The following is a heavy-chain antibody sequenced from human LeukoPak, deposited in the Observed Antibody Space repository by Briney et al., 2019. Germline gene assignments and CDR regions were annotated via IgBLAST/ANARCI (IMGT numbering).Heavy chain of an antibody. D-gene: IGHD3-10*01. CDR1: GYTFTCYG. CDR3: ARDPYYYGSGSPRVDTQFDY. CDR2: ISAYNGNT. J-gene: IGHJ4*02. Sequence: ASVKVSCKASGYTFTCYGISWVRQAPGQGLEWMGWISAYNGNTNYAQKLQGRVTMTTDTSTSAAYMELRSLRSDDTAVYCCARDPYYYGSGSPRVDTQFDYWGQGTLVTVSS. V-gene: IGHV1-18*04.